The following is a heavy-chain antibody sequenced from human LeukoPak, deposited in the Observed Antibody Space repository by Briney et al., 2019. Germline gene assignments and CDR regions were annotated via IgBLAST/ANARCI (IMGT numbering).Heavy chain of an antibody. CDR1: GGSISSSSYY. V-gene: IGHV4-39*03. Sequence: SETLSLTCTVSGGSISSSSYYWGWIRQPPGKGLEWIGSIYYSGSTYYNPSLKSRVTISVDTSKNQFSLKLSSVTAADTAVYXXXXXXXXXXASDAFDIWGQGTMVTVSS. CDR3: XXXXXXXXASDAFDI. J-gene: IGHJ3*02. CDR2: IYYSGST.